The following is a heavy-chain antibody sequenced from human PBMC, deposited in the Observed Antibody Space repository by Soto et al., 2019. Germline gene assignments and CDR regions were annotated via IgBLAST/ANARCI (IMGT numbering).Heavy chain of an antibody. CDR3: ARDRDDDILTGQDSRWFDP. J-gene: IGHJ5*02. Sequence: QVQLVESGGGLVKPGGSLRLSCAASGFTFSDYYMSWIRQAPGKGLEWVSYISSSGSTIYYADSVKGRFTISRDNAKNSLSLQMNSLRADDTAVYYCARDRDDDILTGQDSRWFDPWGQGTLVTVSS. CDR1: GFTFSDYY. D-gene: IGHD3-9*01. V-gene: IGHV3-11*01. CDR2: ISSSGSTI.